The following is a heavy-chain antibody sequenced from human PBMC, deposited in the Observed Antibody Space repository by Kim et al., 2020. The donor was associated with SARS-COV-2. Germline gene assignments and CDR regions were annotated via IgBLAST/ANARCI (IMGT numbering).Heavy chain of an antibody. CDR3: ARAQMYNSRLYKIDY. CDR1: GFTFRSYG. J-gene: IGHJ4*02. V-gene: IGHV3-30*03. Sequence: GGSLRLSCAVSGFTFRSYGMHWVRQAPGKGLEWVTIISYDGSIKYYADSVKGRFTISRDNSKTTLYLQMNSLGVEDTAVYYCARAQMYNSRLYKIDYWGLGTLVTVSS. D-gene: IGHD6-13*01. CDR2: ISYDGSIK.